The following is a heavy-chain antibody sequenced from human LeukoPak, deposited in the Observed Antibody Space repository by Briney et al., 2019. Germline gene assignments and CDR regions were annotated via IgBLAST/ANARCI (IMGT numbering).Heavy chain of an antibody. J-gene: IGHJ4*02. Sequence: GGSLRLSCAASGFTLSSYAMSWDRQGPGKGLEWVSAISVSGNTYHADSVKGRFTISRDNAKNSLYLQMNSLRAEDTAVYYCARVGAFCFDYWGQGTLVTVSS. CDR1: GFTLSSYA. CDR3: ARVGAFCFDY. CDR2: ISVSGNT. V-gene: IGHV3-23*01. D-gene: IGHD3-3*02.